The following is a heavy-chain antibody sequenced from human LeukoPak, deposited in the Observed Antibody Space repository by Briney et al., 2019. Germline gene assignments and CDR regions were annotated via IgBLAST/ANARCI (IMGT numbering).Heavy chain of an antibody. V-gene: IGHV4-39*01. CDR3: ARLRCGGGSCYPFDY. D-gene: IGHD2-15*01. Sequence: WIRQPPGKGLEWIGSIYYSGSTYYNPSLKSRVTISVDTSKNQFSLKLSSVTAADTAVYYCARLRCGGGSCYPFDYWGQGTLVTVSS. CDR2: IYYSGST. J-gene: IGHJ4*02.